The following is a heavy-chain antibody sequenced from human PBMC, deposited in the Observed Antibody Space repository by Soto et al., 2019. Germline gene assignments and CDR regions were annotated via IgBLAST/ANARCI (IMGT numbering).Heavy chain of an antibody. CDR3: ARDIAYCGGDCYSTNRYFDY. V-gene: IGHV4-31*03. J-gene: IGHJ4*02. D-gene: IGHD2-21*02. Sequence: PSETLSLTCTVSGNSISSGGYYWSWIRQHPGKGLEWIGYIYYSGSTYYNPSLKSRVTISVDTSKNQFSLKLSSVTAADTAVYYCARDIAYCGGDCYSTNRYFDYWGQGTLVTVSS. CDR1: GNSISSGGYY. CDR2: IYYSGST.